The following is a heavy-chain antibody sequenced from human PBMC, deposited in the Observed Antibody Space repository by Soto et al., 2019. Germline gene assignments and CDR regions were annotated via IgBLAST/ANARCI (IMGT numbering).Heavy chain of an antibody. Sequence: ASVKVSCKASGYTFTSYAMHWVRQAPGQRLEWMGWINAGNGNTKYSQKFQGRVTITRDTSASTAYMELSSLRSEDTAVYYCARVVSPGSGSYYNWFDPWGQGTLVTV. CDR1: GYTFTSYA. J-gene: IGHJ5*02. CDR3: ARVVSPGSGSYYNWFDP. V-gene: IGHV1-3*01. D-gene: IGHD3-10*01. CDR2: INAGNGNT.